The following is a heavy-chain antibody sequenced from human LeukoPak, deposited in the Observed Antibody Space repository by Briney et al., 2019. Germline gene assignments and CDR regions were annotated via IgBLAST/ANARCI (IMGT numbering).Heavy chain of an antibody. CDR1: GFTFSSYG. CDR3: AKEGYYDSSGHFDY. V-gene: IGHV3-30*02. CDR2: IRYDGSNK. D-gene: IGHD3-22*01. J-gene: IGHJ4*02. Sequence: SGGSLRLSCAASGFTFSSYGMHWLRQAPGKGLEWVAFIRYDGSNKYYADSVKGLFTISRDNSKNTLYLQMNSLRAEDTAVYYCAKEGYYDSSGHFDYWGQGTLVTVSS.